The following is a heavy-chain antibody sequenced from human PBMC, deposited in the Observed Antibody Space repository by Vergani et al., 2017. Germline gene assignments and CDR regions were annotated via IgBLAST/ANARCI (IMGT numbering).Heavy chain of an antibody. Sequence: QVQLVESGGGLVKPGGSLRLSCAASGITFSDYFMNWIRQAPGKGLEWVSYISSGGTIYYADSVKGRFTISRDNAKNTLILQMNGLRAEDTAVYYCARDRGCATISCYFSGAFDYWGLGTLVSVSS. CDR3: ARDRGCATISCYFSGAFDY. D-gene: IGHD2-2*01. CDR1: GITFSDYF. CDR2: ISSGGTI. V-gene: IGHV3-11*04. J-gene: IGHJ4*02.